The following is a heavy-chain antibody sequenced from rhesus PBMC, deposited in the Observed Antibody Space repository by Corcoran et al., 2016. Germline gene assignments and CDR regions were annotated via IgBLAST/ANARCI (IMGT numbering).Heavy chain of an antibody. D-gene: IGHD1-1-1*01. CDR1: GDSISSGYV. J-gene: IGHJ6*01. V-gene: IGHV4-127*01. CDR3: ARARYPPDS. Sequence: QVQLQESGPGLVKSSETLYLTCAASGDSISSGYVWSWIRQPPGKGLEWIGTIGGSIGTTNYNPSLKRPVTISKDTAKTQFSLKLTPVTAADTAVYCCARARYPPDSWGQGVVVTVSS. CDR2: IGGSIGTT.